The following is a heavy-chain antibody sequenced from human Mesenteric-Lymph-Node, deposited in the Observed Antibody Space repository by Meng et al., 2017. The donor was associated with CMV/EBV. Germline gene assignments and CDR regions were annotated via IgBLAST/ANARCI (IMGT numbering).Heavy chain of an antibody. CDR2: IKSKYDGGTT. V-gene: IGHV3-15*01. D-gene: IGHD2-2*01. Sequence: LSCAGSGFTFGNAWMHWVRQAPGKGLEWVGRIKSKYDGGTTDYATPVKGRFTVSRDDSESTVYLQMNSLKIEDTAVYYCATGGYQIDYWGQGTLVTVSS. J-gene: IGHJ4*02. CDR1: GFTFGNAW. CDR3: ATGGYQIDY.